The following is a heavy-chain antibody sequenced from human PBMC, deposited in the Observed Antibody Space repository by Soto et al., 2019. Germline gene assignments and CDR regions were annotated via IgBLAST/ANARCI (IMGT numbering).Heavy chain of an antibody. CDR1: GFTFSSYA. Sequence: QVQLVESGGGVVQPGRSLSLSCAASGFTFSSYAMHWVRQAPGKGLEWVAVISYDGSNKYYADSVKGRFTISRDNSKNTLYLQMNSLRAEDTAVYYCASLRSRWGQGTLVTVSS. CDR2: ISYDGSNK. J-gene: IGHJ4*02. V-gene: IGHV3-30-3*01. CDR3: ASLRSR.